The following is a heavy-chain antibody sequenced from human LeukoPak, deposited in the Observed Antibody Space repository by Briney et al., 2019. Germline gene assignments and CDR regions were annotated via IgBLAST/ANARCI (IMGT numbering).Heavy chain of an antibody. V-gene: IGHV1-18*01. J-gene: IGHJ6*02. CDR1: GYTFTSYG. Sequence: GSVRVSCKASGYTFTSYGISWVRQAPGQGLEWMGWISAYNGNTNYAQKLQGRVTMTTDTSTSTAYMELRSLRSDDTAVYYCARDLEIDYDILTGYYEPSSYYYGMDVWGQGTTVTVSS. D-gene: IGHD3-9*01. CDR2: ISAYNGNT. CDR3: ARDLEIDYDILTGYYEPSSYYYGMDV.